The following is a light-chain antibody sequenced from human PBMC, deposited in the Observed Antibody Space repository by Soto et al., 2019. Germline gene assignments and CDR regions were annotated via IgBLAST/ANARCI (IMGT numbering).Light chain of an antibody. J-gene: IGKJ2*01. Sequence: DIQMTQSTASLSASVGDRVTITCRASQRISSFLNWYQQKPGKAPKILIYATSSVQSDVSSRFSGSGSGTDFTLTMNSLQPEDFATYFCQQSFDTPFTFGQGTKLEIK. CDR3: QQSFDTPFT. CDR1: QRISSF. V-gene: IGKV1-39*01. CDR2: ATS.